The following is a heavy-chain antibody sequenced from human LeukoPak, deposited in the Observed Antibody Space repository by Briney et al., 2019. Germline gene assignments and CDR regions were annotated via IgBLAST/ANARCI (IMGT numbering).Heavy chain of an antibody. V-gene: IGHV4-34*01. J-gene: IGHJ4*02. CDR2: INHSGST. CDR3: ARGSYYGSGSYVLDFDY. D-gene: IGHD3-10*01. CDR1: GGFFSGYY. Sequence: SETLSLTCAVYGGFFSGYYWSWIRQPPGKGLEWIGEINHSGSTNYNPSLKSRVTISVDTSKNQFSLKLSSVTAADTAVYYCARGSYYGSGSYVLDFDYWGQGTLVTVSS.